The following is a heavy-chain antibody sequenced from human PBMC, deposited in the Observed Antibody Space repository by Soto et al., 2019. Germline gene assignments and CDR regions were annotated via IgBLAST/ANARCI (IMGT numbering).Heavy chain of an antibody. J-gene: IGHJ5*02. CDR3: VVSSWNNWFDP. Sequence: SETLSVTSAICGYSLSIGYSGGCVRQPPGKGLEWIGSIYHSGSTYYNPSLKSRVTISVDTSKNQFSLKLSSVTAADTAVYYCVVSSWNNWFDPWVQVTLFTVSS. CDR1: GYSLSIGYS. CDR2: IYHSGST. V-gene: IGHV4-38-2*01. D-gene: IGHD6-13*01.